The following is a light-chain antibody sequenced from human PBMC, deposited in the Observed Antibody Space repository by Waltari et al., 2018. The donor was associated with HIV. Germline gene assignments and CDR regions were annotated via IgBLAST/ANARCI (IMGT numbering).Light chain of an antibody. CDR3: ATRDVSLSGRV. CDR2: TDV. Sequence: QSALTQPPSASGTPGQRVSIFCSGGSSNIGSNYVYWYQQLPGGAPKLLIYTDVQRPSGVPDRFSGSKSGTSASLAISGLRSEDEGDYYCATRDVSLSGRVFGGGTRLTVL. CDR1: SSNIGSNY. J-gene: IGLJ3*02. V-gene: IGLV1-47*01.